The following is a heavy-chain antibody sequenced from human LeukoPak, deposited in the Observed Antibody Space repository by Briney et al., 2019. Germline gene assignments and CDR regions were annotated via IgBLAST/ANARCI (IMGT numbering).Heavy chain of an antibody. D-gene: IGHD1-26*01. Sequence: GGSLRLSCAVSGFTLSSYWMSWVRQAPGKGPEWVANIKQDGREKYYVDSVKGRFTISRDNAKNSLYLQMNSLRAEVTAVYYCAKYSGTYYDYWGQGTLVTVSS. V-gene: IGHV3-7*02. CDR3: AKYSGTYYDY. J-gene: IGHJ4*02. CDR1: GFTLSSYW. CDR2: IKQDGREK.